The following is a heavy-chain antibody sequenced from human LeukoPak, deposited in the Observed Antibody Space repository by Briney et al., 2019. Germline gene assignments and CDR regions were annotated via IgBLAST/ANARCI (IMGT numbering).Heavy chain of an antibody. V-gene: IGHV1-24*01. CDR2: FDPEDGET. Sequence: ASVKVSCKVSGYTLTELSMHWVRQAPGKGLEWMGGFDPEDGETIYAQKFQGRVTMTEDTSTDTAYTELSSLRSEDTAVYYCATEMTTVTSKRLYNWFDPWGQGTLVTVSS. CDR3: ATEMTTVTSKRLYNWFDP. J-gene: IGHJ5*02. CDR1: GYTLTELS. D-gene: IGHD4-17*01.